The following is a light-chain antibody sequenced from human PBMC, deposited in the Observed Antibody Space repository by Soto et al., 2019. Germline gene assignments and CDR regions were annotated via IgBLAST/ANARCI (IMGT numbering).Light chain of an antibody. Sequence: DIVMTQSPDSLAVSLGERATINCKSSQSILYSSDNKNYIAWYQQKPGQPPKLIITWTSTRGSGVPDRFSGSGSETDFTLTISSLQAEDVAVYYCQQFYNVPWTFGQGTKVEIK. CDR2: WTS. CDR1: QSILYSSDNKNY. CDR3: QQFYNVPWT. J-gene: IGKJ1*01. V-gene: IGKV4-1*01.